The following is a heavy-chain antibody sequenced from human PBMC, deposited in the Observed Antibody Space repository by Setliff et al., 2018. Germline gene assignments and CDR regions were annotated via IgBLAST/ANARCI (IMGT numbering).Heavy chain of an antibody. V-gene: IGHV4-4*07. CDR2: IYASGNT. D-gene: IGHD1-26*01. J-gene: IGHJ3*02. CDR1: GDSISPYY. CDR3: ARKGVSALSGAFDM. Sequence: SSETLSLTCTVSGDSISPYYWNWIRQPAGKELEWIGRIYASGNTLYNPSLKSRLTMSVDTSKNQFSLKLNSVTAADTAVYYCARKGVSALSGAFDMWGQGTMVTVSS.